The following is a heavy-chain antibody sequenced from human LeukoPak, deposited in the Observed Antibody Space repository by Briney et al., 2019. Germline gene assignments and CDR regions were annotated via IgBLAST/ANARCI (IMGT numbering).Heavy chain of an antibody. CDR2: IYYSGST. Sequence: PSETLSLTCTVSGGSISSYYWSWIRQPPGKGLEWIGYIYYSGSTNYNPSLKSRVTISVDTSKNQFSLKLSSVAAADTAVYYCARHIHGSGSYYPNYYYYYGMDVWGQGTTVTVPS. J-gene: IGHJ6*02. CDR1: GGSISSYY. CDR3: ARHIHGSGSYYPNYYYYYGMDV. D-gene: IGHD3-10*01. V-gene: IGHV4-59*08.